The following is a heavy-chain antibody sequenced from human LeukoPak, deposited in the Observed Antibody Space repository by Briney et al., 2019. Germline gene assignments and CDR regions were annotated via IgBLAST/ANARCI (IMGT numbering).Heavy chain of an antibody. Sequence: SVNLSCKVSGHTFTGYYMHWVRHPPRHGLEWMGWINLNSGRTTYAKKFQGRVTTTRDTSIRTAYRELSRLRSADTGVYYCARDYDRLWFGESDFVTRGQRTLVTVSS. CDR1: GHTFTGYY. CDR3: ARDYDRLWFGESDFVT. D-gene: IGHD3-10*01. CDR2: INLNSGRT. J-gene: IGHJ4*02. V-gene: IGHV1-2*02.